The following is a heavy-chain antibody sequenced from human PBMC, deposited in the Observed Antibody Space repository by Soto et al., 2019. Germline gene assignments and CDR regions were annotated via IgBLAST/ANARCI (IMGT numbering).Heavy chain of an antibody. J-gene: IGHJ4*02. D-gene: IGHD2-2*01. V-gene: IGHV4-59*08. CDR2: IHDSETT. CDR3: ASGAQDIVLVPAAIYFDY. Sequence: TLSLTCTVSGGSISSYFWSWIRQPPGKGLEWIGYIHDSETTNYNPSLKSRVTISLDTSKNQFSLKLSSVTAADTAVYYCASGAQDIVLVPAAIYFDYWGQGTLVTVSS. CDR1: GGSISSYF.